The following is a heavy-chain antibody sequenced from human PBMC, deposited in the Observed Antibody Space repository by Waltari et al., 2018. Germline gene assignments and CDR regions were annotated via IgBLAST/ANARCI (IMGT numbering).Heavy chain of an antibody. J-gene: IGHJ4*02. CDR3: ARHASPSTTGTNFDY. Sequence: QLQLQESGPGLVKPSETLSLTCTVSGGSISSSSYYWGCIRQPPEKGLEWIGSIYYSGSTYDNPSLKSRGTISVDTSKNQFSLKLSSVTAADTAVYYCARHASPSTTGTNFDYWGQGTLVTVSS. CDR2: IYYSGST. D-gene: IGHD1-1*01. V-gene: IGHV4-39*01. CDR1: GGSISSSSYY.